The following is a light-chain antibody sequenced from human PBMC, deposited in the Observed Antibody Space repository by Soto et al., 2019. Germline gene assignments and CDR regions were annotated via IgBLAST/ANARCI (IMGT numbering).Light chain of an antibody. CDR3: QQSYSTSFT. V-gene: IGKV1-39*01. J-gene: IGKJ3*01. CDR1: QTVTTY. Sequence: DIQMTQSPSSLSASVGDRVTITCRASQTVTTYLKWYQQKPGEAPKLLIYASSTLHTGVPSRFSGSGSGTDFPLTSTGLQPEDFETYFCQQSYSTSFTFGHGTTVDIK. CDR2: ASS.